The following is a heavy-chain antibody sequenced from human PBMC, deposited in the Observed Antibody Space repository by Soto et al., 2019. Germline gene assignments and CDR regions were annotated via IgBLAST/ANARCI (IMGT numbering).Heavy chain of an antibody. CDR1: GFTFSAYR. J-gene: IGHJ6*02. D-gene: IGHD3-16*01. V-gene: IGHV3-48*02. Sequence: EEYRVASGGGLAHRGGSLRLSCAASGFTFSAYRFNWVRQAPGKGLEWVSYISGSGSIIYYGDSMKGRFTIARDNAKNSLRLQLNSLRDEDTAGCYCPCAWGIPFGGRGPRTVGGMDGWGQGTGVAVS. CDR3: PCAWGIPFGGRGPRTVGGMDG. CDR2: ISGSGSII.